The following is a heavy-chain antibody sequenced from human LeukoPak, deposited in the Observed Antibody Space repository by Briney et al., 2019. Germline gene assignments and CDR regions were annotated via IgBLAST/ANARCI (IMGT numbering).Heavy chain of an antibody. CDR1: GGSISSSSYY. CDR2: IYYTGIT. J-gene: IGHJ3*02. CDR3: ASFLVVPARLAFDI. V-gene: IGHV4-39*07. D-gene: IGHD2-15*01. Sequence: PSETLSLTCTVSGGSISSSSYYWGWIRQPPGKGLEWIGSIYYTGITYYNPSLKSRVTISVDTSKNQFSLKLSSVTAADTAVYYCASFLVVPARLAFDIWGQGTMVTVSS.